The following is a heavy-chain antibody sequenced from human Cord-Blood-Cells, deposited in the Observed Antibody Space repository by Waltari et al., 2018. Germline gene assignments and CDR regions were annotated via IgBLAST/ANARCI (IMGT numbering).Heavy chain of an antibody. CDR2: ISYDGSNK. D-gene: IGHD5-18*01. V-gene: IGHV3-30*18. J-gene: IGHJ4*02. CDR1: GFTFSSYG. Sequence: QVQLVESGGGVVQPGRSLRLSCAASGFTFSSYGMHWVRQAPGKGLEWVEVISYDGSNKYYADSVKGRFTISRDNSKNTLYLQMNSLRAEDTAVYYCAKDFEDTAMVGSPFDYWGQGTLVTVSS. CDR3: AKDFEDTAMVGSPFDY.